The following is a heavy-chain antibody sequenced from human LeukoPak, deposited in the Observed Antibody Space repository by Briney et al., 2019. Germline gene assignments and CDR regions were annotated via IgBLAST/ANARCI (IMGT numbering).Heavy chain of an antibody. CDR1: GYTFTSYY. D-gene: IGHD2-15*01. Sequence: ASVKVSCKASGYTFTSYYMHWVRQAPGQGLEWMGIINPSGGSTSYAQKFQGRVTMTRDTSTSTVYMELRSLRSDDTAVYYCARDDFCSGGSCYSAYGMDVWGQGTTVTVSS. V-gene: IGHV1-46*01. CDR2: INPSGGST. J-gene: IGHJ6*02. CDR3: ARDDFCSGGSCYSAYGMDV.